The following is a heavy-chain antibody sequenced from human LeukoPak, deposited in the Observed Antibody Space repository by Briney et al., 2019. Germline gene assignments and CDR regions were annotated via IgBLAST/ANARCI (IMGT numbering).Heavy chain of an antibody. CDR3: ANTAKVTPRDY. Sequence: GGSLRLSCAASGLTFSTYGMSWVRQAPGNGLEWVSAISGSGGTTYYADSVKGRFTISRDNSKNTLYLQMNSLRAEDTAVYYCANTAKVTPRDYWGQGTLVTVSS. CDR2: ISGSGGTT. D-gene: IGHD6-25*01. J-gene: IGHJ4*02. V-gene: IGHV3-23*01. CDR1: GLTFSTYG.